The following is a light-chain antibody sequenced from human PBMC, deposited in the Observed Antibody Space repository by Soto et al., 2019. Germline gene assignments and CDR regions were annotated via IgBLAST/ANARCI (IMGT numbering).Light chain of an antibody. CDR2: GAS. J-gene: IGKJ1*01. V-gene: IGKV3-20*01. CDR3: QQHGTSPPSWT. CDR1: QSVINNY. Sequence: ETVLTQSPGTLSLSPGERATLFCRASQSVINNYLAWFQQKPGQAPRLLIYGASSRATGIPDRFSGSGSGTDFSLTISRLEPEDSAVYYCQQHGTSPPSWTFGQGTKVEIK.